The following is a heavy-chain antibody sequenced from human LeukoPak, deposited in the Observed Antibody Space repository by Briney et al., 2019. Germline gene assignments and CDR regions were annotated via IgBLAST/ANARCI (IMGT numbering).Heavy chain of an antibody. Sequence: GGSLRLSCTASGFTLSSYSMSWVRQAPGKGLEWVSYITSSSSTIYYADSVKGRFTISRDNAKNSLYLQMNSLRAEDTALYYCARANGGADSWGQGTLVTVSS. CDR3: ARANGGADS. V-gene: IGHV3-48*01. CDR2: ITSSSSTI. D-gene: IGHD3-10*01. J-gene: IGHJ4*02. CDR1: GFTLSSYS.